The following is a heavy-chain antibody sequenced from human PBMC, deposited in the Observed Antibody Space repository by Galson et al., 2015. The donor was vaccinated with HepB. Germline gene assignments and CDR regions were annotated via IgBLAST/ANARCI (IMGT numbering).Heavy chain of an antibody. J-gene: IGHJ6*02. D-gene: IGHD2-8*01. CDR3: ARERGESGDIVLMVYANYYYGMDV. V-gene: IGHV1-2*02. CDR2: INPNSGGT. CDR1: GYTFTGYY. Sequence: SVKVSCKASGYTFTGYYMHWVRQAPGQGLEWMGWINPNSGGTNYAQKFQGRVTMTRDTSISTAYMELSRLRSDDTAVYYCARERGESGDIVLMVYANYYYGMDVWGQGTTVTVSS.